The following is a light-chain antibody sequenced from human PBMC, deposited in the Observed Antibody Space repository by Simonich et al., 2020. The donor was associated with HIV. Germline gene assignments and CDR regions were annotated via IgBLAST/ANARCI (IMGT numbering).Light chain of an antibody. Sequence: DIVMTQSPDSLAVSLGERATINCKSSQSVLYSSNNKNYLAWYQQKPGQPPKLIIYWTSTRESVFPDRFSGSGSGTDFTLTISSLQAEDVAVYYCQQYYSTPFTFGPGTKVDIK. V-gene: IGKV4-1*01. CDR3: QQYYSTPFT. CDR1: QSVLYSSNNKNY. J-gene: IGKJ3*01. CDR2: WTS.